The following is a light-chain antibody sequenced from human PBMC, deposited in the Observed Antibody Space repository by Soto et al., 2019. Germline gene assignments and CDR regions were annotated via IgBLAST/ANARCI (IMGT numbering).Light chain of an antibody. CDR2: DVS. J-gene: IGLJ1*01. V-gene: IGLV2-14*01. CDR1: GSDVGGYNY. CDR3: SSYTSSSPPYV. Sequence: QSALTQPASVSGSPGQSITISCTGTGSDVGGYNYVSWYQQHPGKAPKLMIYDVSNRPSGVSNRFSGSKSGNTASLTISGLQAEDEADYYCSSYTSSSPPYVFGTGTKVT.